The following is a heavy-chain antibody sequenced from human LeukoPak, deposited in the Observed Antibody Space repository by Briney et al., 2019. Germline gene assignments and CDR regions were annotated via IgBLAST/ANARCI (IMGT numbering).Heavy chain of an antibody. CDR2: INHSGST. CDR1: GGSISSSSYY. CDR3: ARGRGRSAATLDY. V-gene: IGHV4-39*07. J-gene: IGHJ4*02. D-gene: IGHD2-15*01. Sequence: SETLSLTCTVSGGSISSSSYYWSWIRQPPGKGLEWIGEINHSGSTNYNPSLKSRVTISVDTSKNQFSLKLSSVTAADTAVYYCARGRGRSAATLDYWGQGTLVTVSS.